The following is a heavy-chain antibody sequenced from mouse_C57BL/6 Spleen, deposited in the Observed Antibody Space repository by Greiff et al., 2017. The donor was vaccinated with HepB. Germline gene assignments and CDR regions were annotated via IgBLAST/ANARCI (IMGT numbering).Heavy chain of an antibody. Sequence: QVQLQQPGAELVRPGSSVKLSCKASGYTFTSYWMDWVKQRPGQGLEWIGNIYPSDSETHYNQKFKDKATLTVDKSSSTAYMQLSSLTSEDSAVYYCARESYSGAMDYWGQGTSVTVSS. CDR3: ARESYSGAMDY. V-gene: IGHV1-61*01. D-gene: IGHD2-12*01. CDR1: GYTFTSYW. CDR2: IYPSDSET. J-gene: IGHJ4*01.